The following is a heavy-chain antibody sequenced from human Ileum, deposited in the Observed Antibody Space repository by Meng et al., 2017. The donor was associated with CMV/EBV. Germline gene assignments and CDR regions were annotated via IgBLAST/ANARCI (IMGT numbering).Heavy chain of an antibody. V-gene: IGHV4-39*07. CDR1: GGSISSPPYF. Sequence: QLQLQESGPGPVKPSETLSLTCTASGGSISSPPYFWGWIRQPPGKGLEWIATISYSGNTYYNPSLKSPVTISLDTSKNQFSLKLTSVTAADTAVYYCAREPPSGQQLDWGQGTLVTVSS. CDR3: AREPPSGQQLD. CDR2: ISYSGNT. D-gene: IGHD6-13*01. J-gene: IGHJ4*02.